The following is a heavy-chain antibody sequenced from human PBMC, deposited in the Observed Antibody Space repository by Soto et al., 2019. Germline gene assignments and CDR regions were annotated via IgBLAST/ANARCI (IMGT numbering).Heavy chain of an antibody. CDR2: ISCNSGSI. CDR1: GFTFDDYA. V-gene: IGHV3-9*01. J-gene: IGHJ4*02. CDR3: ANAPTNRYGLIDY. D-gene: IGHD5-18*01. Sequence: GGSLRLSCAASGFTFDDYAMHWVRQAPGKGLEWVSGISCNSGSIGYADSVKGRFTISRDNAKNSLYLQMNSLRAEDTALYYFANAPTNRYGLIDYWAQVTLLTASS.